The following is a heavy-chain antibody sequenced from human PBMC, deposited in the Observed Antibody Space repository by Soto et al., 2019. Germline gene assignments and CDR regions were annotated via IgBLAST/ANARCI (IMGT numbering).Heavy chain of an antibody. CDR2: IYYSGST. V-gene: IGHV4-59*01. J-gene: IGHJ5*02. CDR3: ARSGGSGWRNWFDP. CDR1: GGSISSYY. Sequence: SETLSLTCTVSGGSISSYYWSWIRQPPGKGLEWIGYIYYSGSTNYNPSLKSRVTISVDTSKNQFSLKLSSVTAADTAVYYCARSGGSGWRNWFDPWGQGTLVTVSS. D-gene: IGHD2-15*01.